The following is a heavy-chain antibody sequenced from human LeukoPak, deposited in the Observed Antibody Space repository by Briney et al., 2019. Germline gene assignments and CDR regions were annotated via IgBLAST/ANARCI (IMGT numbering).Heavy chain of an antibody. CDR1: GFTFSSYA. J-gene: IGHJ1*01. Sequence: GRSLRLSCAASGFTFSSYAMHWVRQAPGKGLEWVAVISYDGSNKYYADSVKGRFTISRDNSKNTLYLQMNSLRAEDTAVYYCARGLTYYDFWSGIQHWGQGTLVTVSS. D-gene: IGHD3-3*01. V-gene: IGHV3-30-3*01. CDR3: ARGLTYYDFWSGIQH. CDR2: ISYDGSNK.